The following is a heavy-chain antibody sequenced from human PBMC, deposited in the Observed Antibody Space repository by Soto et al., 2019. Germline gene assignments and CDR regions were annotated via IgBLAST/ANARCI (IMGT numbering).Heavy chain of an antibody. CDR1: GFTFGDYA. V-gene: IGHV3-49*04. CDR2: IRSKAYGGTT. J-gene: IGHJ4*02. D-gene: IGHD6-19*01. CDR3: TSGIAVAGKFDY. Sequence: GGSLRLSCTASGFTFGDYAMSWVRQAPGKGLEWVGFIRSKAYGGTTEYAASVKGRFTISRDDSKSIAYLQMNSLKTEDTAVYYCTSGIAVAGKFDYWGQGTLVTVSS.